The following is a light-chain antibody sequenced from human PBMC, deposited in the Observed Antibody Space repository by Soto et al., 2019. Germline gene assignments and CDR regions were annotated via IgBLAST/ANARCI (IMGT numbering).Light chain of an antibody. CDR3: AAWDDSLIGFYV. J-gene: IGLJ1*01. Sequence: QSVLTQPPSASGTPGQRVTISCSGSSSNIGSNTVSWYQRFPGTAPKLLIYNTNQRPSGVPDRFSGSKSGTSASLAISGLQSEDEAEYYCAAWDDSLIGFYVFGTGTKVTVL. CDR2: NTN. CDR1: SSNIGSNT. V-gene: IGLV1-44*01.